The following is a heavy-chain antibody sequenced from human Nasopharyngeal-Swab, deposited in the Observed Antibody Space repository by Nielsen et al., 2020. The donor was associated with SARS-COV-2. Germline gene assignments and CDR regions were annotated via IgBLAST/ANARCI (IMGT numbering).Heavy chain of an antibody. J-gene: IGHJ5*02. CDR2: IYYNGST. V-gene: IGHV4-59*12. D-gene: IGHD2-15*01. Sequence: SETLSLTCKVAGGSISSYYWSWIRQPPGKGLEWIGYIYYNGSTNYNPSLKSRVTISIDTSKNHFSLKLSSVTAADTAVYYCARVMVATTIWFDPWGRGTLVTVSS. CDR1: GGSISSYY. CDR3: ARVMVATTIWFDP.